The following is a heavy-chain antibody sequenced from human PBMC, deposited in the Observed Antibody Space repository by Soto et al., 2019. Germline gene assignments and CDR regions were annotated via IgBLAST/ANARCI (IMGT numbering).Heavy chain of an antibody. CDR2: ISSSSSTI. Sequence: VGSLRLSCAASGFTFSSYSMNWVRQAPGKGLEWVSYISSSSSTIYYADSVKGRFTISRDNAKNSLYLQMNSLRDEDTAVYYCASNPPYYYYYGMDVCGQRTTATVSS. V-gene: IGHV3-48*02. CDR3: ASNPPYYYYYGMDV. CDR1: GFTFSSYS. J-gene: IGHJ6*02.